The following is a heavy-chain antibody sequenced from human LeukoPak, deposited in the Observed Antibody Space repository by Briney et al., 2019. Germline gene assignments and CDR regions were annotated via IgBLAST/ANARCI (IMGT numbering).Heavy chain of an antibody. D-gene: IGHD3-10*01. Sequence: GGALRLSCAASGFTYSSYAMSGVRQAPGKGVEWVSAISGSGGSTYYADSVKGGFTISRDNSKNTLYLQMNSLRAEDTAVYYCAKGRDYYGSGFDYWGQGTLVTVSS. J-gene: IGHJ4*02. V-gene: IGHV3-23*01. CDR2: ISGSGGST. CDR3: AKGRDYYGSGFDY. CDR1: GFTYSSYA.